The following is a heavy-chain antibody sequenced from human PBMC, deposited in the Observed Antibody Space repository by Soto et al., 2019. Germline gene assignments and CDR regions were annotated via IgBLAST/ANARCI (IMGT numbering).Heavy chain of an antibody. CDR1: GGTFSSYA. V-gene: IGHV1-69*13. J-gene: IGHJ6*02. D-gene: IGHD2-2*01. CDR2: IIPIFGTA. CDR3: ARGYCSSTSCYYSGMAV. Sequence: GASVKVSCKASGGTFSSYAIIWVRQAPGQGLEWMGGIIPIFGTANYAQKVQGRATISADESTSTAYLELRSLRSEGTEVYYCARGYCSSTSCYYSGMAVWGQGTTVTVSS.